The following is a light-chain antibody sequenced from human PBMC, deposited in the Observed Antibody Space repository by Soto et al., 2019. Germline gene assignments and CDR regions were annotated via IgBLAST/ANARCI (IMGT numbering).Light chain of an antibody. CDR1: QSVSNDF. V-gene: IGKV3D-15*01. CDR2: GAS. J-gene: IGKJ1*01. CDR3: QQYNDWPLT. Sequence: EIVLTQSPGILSLSPGERATLSCRASQSVSNDFLAWYQQKPGQAPRLLIYGASTRATDVPDRFSGTGSGTEFTLTISSLQSEDFALYYCQQYNDWPLTFGQGTKVDIK.